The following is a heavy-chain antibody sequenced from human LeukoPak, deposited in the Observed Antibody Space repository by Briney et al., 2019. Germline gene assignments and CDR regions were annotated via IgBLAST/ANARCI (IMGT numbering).Heavy chain of an antibody. Sequence: GGSLRLSCAASGFTVSSNYMSWVRQAPGKGLEWVSVIYSGGSTYYTDSVKGRFTISRDNSKNTLYLQMNSLRAEDTAVYYCAKDRITGTRVRIDYWGQGTLVTVSS. CDR2: IYSGGST. D-gene: IGHD1-20*01. CDR3: AKDRITGTRVRIDY. CDR1: GFTVSSNY. V-gene: IGHV3-66*01. J-gene: IGHJ4*02.